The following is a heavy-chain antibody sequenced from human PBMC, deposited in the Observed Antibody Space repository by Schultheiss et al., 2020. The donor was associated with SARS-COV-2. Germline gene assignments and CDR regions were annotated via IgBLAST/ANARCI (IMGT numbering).Heavy chain of an antibody. Sequence: SETLSLTCTVSGGSISSSSYYWGWIRQPPGKGLEWIGSIYYSGSTYYNPSLKSRVTISVDTSKNQFSLKLSSVTAADTAVYYCARHPTLWYGMDVWGQGTTVTVSS. V-gene: IGHV4-39*01. CDR1: GGSISSSSYY. CDR2: IYYSGST. J-gene: IGHJ6*02. CDR3: ARHPTLWYGMDV.